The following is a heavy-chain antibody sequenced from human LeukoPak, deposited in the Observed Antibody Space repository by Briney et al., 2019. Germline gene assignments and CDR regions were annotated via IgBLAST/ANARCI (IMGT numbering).Heavy chain of an antibody. Sequence: GASVKVSCKVSGYTLTELSMHWVRQAPGKGLEWMGGFDPEDGETIYAQKFRGRVTMTEDTSTDTAYMELSSLRSEDTAVYYCATDAPESVWFGTKFDYWGQGTLVTVSS. CDR1: GYTLTELS. J-gene: IGHJ4*02. CDR2: FDPEDGET. CDR3: ATDAPESVWFGTKFDY. D-gene: IGHD3-10*01. V-gene: IGHV1-24*01.